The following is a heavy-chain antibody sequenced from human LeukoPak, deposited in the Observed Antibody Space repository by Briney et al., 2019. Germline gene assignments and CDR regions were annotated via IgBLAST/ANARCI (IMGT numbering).Heavy chain of an antibody. V-gene: IGHV4-59*01. CDR2: IYYSGST. J-gene: IGHJ4*02. Sequence: PSETLSLTCTVSGGSISSYYWSWIRQPPGKGLEWIGYIYYSGSTNYNPSLKSRVTISVDTSKNQFSLKLSSVIAADTAVYYCARGRRGYSYGSLDYWGQGTLVTVSS. D-gene: IGHD5-18*01. CDR3: ARGRRGYSYGSLDY. CDR1: GGSISSYY.